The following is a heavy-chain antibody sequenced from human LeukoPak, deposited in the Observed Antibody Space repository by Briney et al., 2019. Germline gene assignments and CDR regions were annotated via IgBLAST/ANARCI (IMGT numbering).Heavy chain of an antibody. CDR1: GFTFSTSV. CDR3: AKEVIAAGGNFEY. J-gene: IGHJ4*02. D-gene: IGHD6-13*01. Sequence: GGSLRLSCAASGFTFSTSVMHWVRQARGKGLEWVAVISYDGNNKYYAHSVKGRFTISRDNSKNTLYVQMNSLRAEDTAVYYCAKEVIAAGGNFEYWGQGTLVTVSS. CDR2: ISYDGNNK. V-gene: IGHV3-30*18.